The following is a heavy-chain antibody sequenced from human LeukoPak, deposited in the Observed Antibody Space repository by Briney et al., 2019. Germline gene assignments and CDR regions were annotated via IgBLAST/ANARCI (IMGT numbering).Heavy chain of an antibody. Sequence: PGGSLRLSCAASGFMVRSNYMSWVRQAPGKGLEWVSGISGSGGTTYYADSVKGPFTISRDNSKNTLYLQMNSLRAEDTAVYYCAKSPIPGIAVTGRYFDYWGQGTLVTVSS. V-gene: IGHV3-23*01. CDR1: GFMVRSNY. CDR3: AKSPIPGIAVTGRYFDY. D-gene: IGHD6-19*01. J-gene: IGHJ4*02. CDR2: ISGSGGTT.